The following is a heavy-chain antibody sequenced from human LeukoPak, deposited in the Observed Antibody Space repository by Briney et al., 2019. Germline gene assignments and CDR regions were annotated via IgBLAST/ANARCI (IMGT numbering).Heavy chain of an antibody. CDR1: GFTFSNAW. Sequence: GGSLGLSCAASGFTFSNAWMSWVRQAPGKGLEWVGRIKSKTDGGTTDYAAPVKGRFTISRDDSKNTLYLQMNSLKTEDTAVYYCWAAAAYYYYYGMDVWGKGTTVTVSS. V-gene: IGHV3-15*01. CDR2: IKSKTDGGTT. CDR3: WAAAAYYYYYGMDV. J-gene: IGHJ6*04. D-gene: IGHD6-13*01.